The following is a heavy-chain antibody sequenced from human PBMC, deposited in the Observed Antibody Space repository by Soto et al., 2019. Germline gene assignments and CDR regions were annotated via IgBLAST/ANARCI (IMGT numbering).Heavy chain of an antibody. CDR2: ISGSGGST. J-gene: IGHJ4*02. V-gene: IGHV3-23*01. CDR3: ATGQGIFGVVTHLVGVRETSC. D-gene: IGHD3-3*01. CDR1: GFTFSSYA. Sequence: GSLRLSCAASGFTFSSYAMSWVRQAPGKGLEWVSAISGSGGSTYYADSVKGRFTISRDNSKNKLYLQMNSLRAEDTAVYYCATGQGIFGVVTHLVGVRETSCWGLGTLVTVSS.